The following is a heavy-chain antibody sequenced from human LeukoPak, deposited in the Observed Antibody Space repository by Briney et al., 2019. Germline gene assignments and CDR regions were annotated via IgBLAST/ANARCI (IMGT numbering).Heavy chain of an antibody. CDR1: GFTFSSYS. V-gene: IGHV3-21*01. D-gene: IGHD5-12*01. Sequence: GGSLRLSRAASGFTFSSYSMNWVRQAPGKGLEWVSSISSSSSYIYYADSVKGRFTISRDNAKNSLYLQMNSLRAEDTAVYYCAKGERIVATIAGPDYWGQGTLVTVSS. CDR2: ISSSSSYI. J-gene: IGHJ4*02. CDR3: AKGERIVATIAGPDY.